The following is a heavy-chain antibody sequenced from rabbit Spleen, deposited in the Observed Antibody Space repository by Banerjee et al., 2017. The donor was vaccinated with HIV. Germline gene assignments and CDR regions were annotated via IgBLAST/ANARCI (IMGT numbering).Heavy chain of an antibody. Sequence: QEQLEESGGDLVKPEGSLTLTCTASGFSFSSGYWICWVRQAPGKGPEWIAYIYPGFGLKKYANSVKGRFTISSDNAQNTAFLQMTSLTASDTATYFCARGFASSSGYYLNLWGQGTLVTVS. V-gene: IGHV1S45*01. D-gene: IGHD1-1*01. J-gene: IGHJ4*01. CDR2: IYPGFGLK. CDR3: ARGFASSSGYYLNL. CDR1: GFSFSSGYW.